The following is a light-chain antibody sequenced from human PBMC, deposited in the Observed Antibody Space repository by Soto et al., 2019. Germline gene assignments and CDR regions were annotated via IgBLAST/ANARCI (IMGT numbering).Light chain of an antibody. V-gene: IGKV1-33*01. CDR2: DAS. Sequence: DIQMTQSPSSLSASVGDRVTITCQASQDISNYLNWYQQKPGKAPKLLIYDASNLESGVPSRFSGSGSGTDFTLTISRLEPDDFAVYYCQQYGSSSTFGQGTRLEI. CDR3: QQYGSSST. J-gene: IGKJ5*01. CDR1: QDISNY.